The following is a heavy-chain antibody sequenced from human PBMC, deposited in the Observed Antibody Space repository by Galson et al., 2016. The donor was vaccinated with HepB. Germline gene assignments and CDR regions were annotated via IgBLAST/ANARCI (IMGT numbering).Heavy chain of an antibody. D-gene: IGHD3-9*01. CDR1: GYTFTNYA. V-gene: IGHV7-4-1*02. CDR2: INTNTENP. J-gene: IGHJ3*02. CDR3: ARVRIRYFDWLSQFYPNVFDI. Sequence: SVKVSCKASGYTFTNYAMNWVRQAPGQGLEWLGWINTNTENPTYAQGFTGRFVFSLDTSVSTAYLQISSLGADDTAIYYCARVRIRYFDWLSQFYPNVFDIWGQGTMVTVSS.